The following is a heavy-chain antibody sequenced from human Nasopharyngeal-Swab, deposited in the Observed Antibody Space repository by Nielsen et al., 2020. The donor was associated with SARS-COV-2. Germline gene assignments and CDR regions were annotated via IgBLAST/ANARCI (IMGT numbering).Heavy chain of an antibody. Sequence: SGPTLVKPIQTLTLTCSVSGFSLSASGFCVNWIRQPPGRALEWLAVIDWDDSKSYNSSLRSRLAIYKDTFRDEVVLTVANMDPLDTGTYFCARSTYLHSSGRRGLDVWGQGTTVTVSS. V-gene: IGHV2-70*01. J-gene: IGHJ6*02. CDR3: ARSTYLHSSGRRGLDV. CDR1: GFSLSASGFC. CDR2: IDWDDSK. D-gene: IGHD3-10*01.